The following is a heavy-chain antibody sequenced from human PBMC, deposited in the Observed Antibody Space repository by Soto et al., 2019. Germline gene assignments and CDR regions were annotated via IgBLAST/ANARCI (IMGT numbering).Heavy chain of an antibody. J-gene: IGHJ5*02. CDR1: GFTFSSYS. D-gene: IGHD1-26*01. V-gene: IGHV3-48*02. CDR2: VSSSSSTI. Sequence: EVQLVESGGGLVQPGGSLRLSCAASGFTFSSYSMNWVRHAPGKGLEWVSYVSSSSSTIYYPDSVKGRFTTSRDNAKNSLYLQMNSLRDEDTAVYYCAREGGNLNWFDPWGQGTLVTVSS. CDR3: AREGGNLNWFDP.